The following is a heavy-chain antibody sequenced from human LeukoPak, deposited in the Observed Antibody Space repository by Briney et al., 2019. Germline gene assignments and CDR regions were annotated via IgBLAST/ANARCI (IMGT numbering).Heavy chain of an antibody. CDR1: GYTFTSYD. V-gene: IGHV1-2*02. Sequence: ASVKVSCKASGYTFTSYDINWVRQAPGQGLEWMGWINPNSGGTNYAQRFQGRVTMTRDTSISTAYMELSRLRSDDTAVYYCASVYDSSAFDIWGQGTMVTVSS. CDR2: INPNSGGT. D-gene: IGHD3-22*01. J-gene: IGHJ3*02. CDR3: ASVYDSSAFDI.